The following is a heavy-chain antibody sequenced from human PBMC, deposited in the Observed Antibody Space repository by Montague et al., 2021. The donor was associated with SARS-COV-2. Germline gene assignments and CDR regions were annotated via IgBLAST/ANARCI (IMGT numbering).Heavy chain of an antibody. J-gene: IGHJ4*02. CDR1: GDSVSNNRAA. V-gene: IGHV6-1*01. D-gene: IGHD3-9*01. CDR3: AREVDNYFGY. CDR2: TYYTPKWYN. Sequence: CAISGDSVSNNRAAWNWVRQSPSRGLEWLGRTYYTPKWYNDYALFVKSRITINPDTSKNQVSLRLNSVTPEDTAIYFCAREVDNYFGYWGQGTLVTVSS.